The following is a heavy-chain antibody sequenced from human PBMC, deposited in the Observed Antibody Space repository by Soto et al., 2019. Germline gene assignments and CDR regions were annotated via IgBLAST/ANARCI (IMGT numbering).Heavy chain of an antibody. CDR1: GFSLTTDRVG. V-gene: IGHV2-5*02. CDR3: AHAYGGRSLY. J-gene: IGHJ4*02. D-gene: IGHD1-26*01. Sequence: QITLKESGPTLVKPTQTLTLTCTFSGFSLTTDRVGVGWIRQPPGEALAWLAVIYWDDSKTYRPSLESRLTITKDTSKTQVALTMTNMDSLDTATYYCAHAYGGRSLYWGQGTLVTVSS. CDR2: IYWDDSK.